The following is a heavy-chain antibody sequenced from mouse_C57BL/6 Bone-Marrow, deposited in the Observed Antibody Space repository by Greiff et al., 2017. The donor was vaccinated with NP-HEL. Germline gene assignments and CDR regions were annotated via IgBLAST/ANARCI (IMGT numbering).Heavy chain of an antibody. CDR3: ARHPLYDGYPFAY. CDR1: GFTFSSYG. CDR2: ISSGGSYT. D-gene: IGHD2-3*01. J-gene: IGHJ3*01. V-gene: IGHV5-6*01. Sequence: EVNVVESGGDLVKPGGSLKLSCAASGFTFSSYGMSWVRPTPDKRLEWVATISSGGSYTYYPDRVKGRFTIFSDNAKNTLYLQMSILKSEDTAMYYCARHPLYDGYPFAYWGQGTLVTVSA.